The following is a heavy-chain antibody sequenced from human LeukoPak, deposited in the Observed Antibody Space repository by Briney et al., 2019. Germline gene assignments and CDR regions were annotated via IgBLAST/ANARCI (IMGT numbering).Heavy chain of an antibody. Sequence: GESLKISCKGSGYSFTSYWIGWVRQIPGKGLEWMGIIYPGDFDTNYSPSFQGQVTISADKSISTAYLQWSSLKASDTAMYYCAKTVVPAAIKGAFDIWGQGTMVTVSS. D-gene: IGHD2-2*02. CDR2: IYPGDFDT. CDR3: AKTVVPAAIKGAFDI. J-gene: IGHJ3*02. V-gene: IGHV5-51*01. CDR1: GYSFTSYW.